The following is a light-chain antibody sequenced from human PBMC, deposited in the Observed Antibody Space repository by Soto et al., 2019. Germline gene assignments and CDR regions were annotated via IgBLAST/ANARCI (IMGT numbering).Light chain of an antibody. J-gene: IGKJ2*01. CDR2: AAS. CDR3: QQLDSYPYT. V-gene: IGKV1-9*01. CDR1: RGISSY. Sequence: DIPLTQSPSFLSASVGDRVTITCRASRGISSYLAWFQQIPGKPPKLVIYAASTLQPGVSSRFSGGGAGTEFTLTISSLHPEDFATYSCQQLDSYPYTFGQGTKREI.